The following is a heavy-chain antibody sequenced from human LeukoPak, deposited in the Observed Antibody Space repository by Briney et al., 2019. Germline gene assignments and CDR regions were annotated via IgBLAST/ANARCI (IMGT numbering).Heavy chain of an antibody. D-gene: IGHD3-10*01. V-gene: IGHV1-2*02. J-gene: IGHJ4*02. CDR1: GYTLTGYY. CDR3: ARFRAGVGEPYGDY. Sequence: ASVKVSCKASGYTLTGYYMHGVRQAPGQGLEWMGWINPNSGGTNYAQKLQGRVTMTTAPSTTTVYLERRSLRSDDTAVYYCARFRAGVGEPYGDYWGQGTLVTVSS. CDR2: INPNSGGT.